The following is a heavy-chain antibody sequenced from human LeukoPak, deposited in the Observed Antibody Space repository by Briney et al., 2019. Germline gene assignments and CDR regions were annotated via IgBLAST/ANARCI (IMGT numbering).Heavy chain of an antibody. CDR3: ARPIWSGGPYGY. V-gene: IGHV4-34*01. Sequence: SETLSLTCAVYGGSFSGYYWSWIRQPPGKGLEWIGEINHSGSTNYNPSLKSRVTISVDTSKNQFSLKLSSVTAADAAVYYCARPIWSGGPYGYWGQGTLVTVSS. CDR2: INHSGST. D-gene: IGHD3-3*01. CDR1: GGSFSGYY. J-gene: IGHJ4*02.